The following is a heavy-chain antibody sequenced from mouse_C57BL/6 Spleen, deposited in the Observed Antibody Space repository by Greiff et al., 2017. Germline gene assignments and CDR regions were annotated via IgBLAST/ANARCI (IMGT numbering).Heavy chain of an antibody. CDR1: GFTFTDYY. J-gene: IGHJ2*01. D-gene: IGHD1-1*01. CDR2: IRNKANGYTT. V-gene: IGHV7-3*01. Sequence: EVQLVESGGGLVQPGGSLSLSCAASGFTFTDYYMSWVRQPPGKALEWLGFIRNKANGYTTEYSASVKGRFTISRDNSQSILYLQMNALRAEDSATYYCARSSYYYGVYFDYWGQGTTLTVSS. CDR3: ARSSYYYGVYFDY.